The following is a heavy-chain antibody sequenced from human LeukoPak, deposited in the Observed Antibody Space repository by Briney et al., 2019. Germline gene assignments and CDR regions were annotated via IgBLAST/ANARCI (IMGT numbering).Heavy chain of an antibody. V-gene: IGHV3-74*01. CDR2: IDNDGGST. D-gene: IGHD7-27*01. CDR1: GFTFHSYW. J-gene: IGHJ4*02. CDR3: ARDLNWETY. Sequence: GGSLRLSCAASGFTFHSYWMHWVRQAPGKGLVWVSRIDNDGGSTTYADSVKGRFTISRDNAKNTLYLQMNSVRAEDTAVYYCARDLNWETYWGQGTLVSVSS.